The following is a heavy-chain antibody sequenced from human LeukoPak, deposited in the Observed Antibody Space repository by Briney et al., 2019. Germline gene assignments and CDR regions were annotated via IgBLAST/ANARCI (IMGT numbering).Heavy chain of an antibody. D-gene: IGHD2-2*01. J-gene: IGHJ3*02. V-gene: IGHV1-46*01. CDR1: GGTFTSYY. CDR3: AREGGIVVVPAAPDAFDI. CDR2: INPSGGST. Sequence: ASVKVSCKASGGTFTSYYMHWVRQAPGQGLEWMGIINPSGGSTSYAQKFQGRVTMTRDMSTSTVYMELSSLRSEDTAVYYCAREGGIVVVPAAPDAFDIWGQGTVVTVSS.